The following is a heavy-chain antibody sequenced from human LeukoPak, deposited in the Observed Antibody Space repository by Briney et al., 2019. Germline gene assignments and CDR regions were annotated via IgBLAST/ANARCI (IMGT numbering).Heavy chain of an antibody. CDR1: DDSISSYY. J-gene: IGHJ4*02. D-gene: IGHD5-24*01. CDR2: IHISGST. CDR3: GGSRDGYIDY. Sequence: SETLSLTCSVSDDSISSYYWSWVRQPAGKGLEWIGRIHISGSTNYNPSLGSRVTMSLATSKNQFSLKLSSVTAADTAVYYCGGSRDGYIDYWGQGTLVTVSS. V-gene: IGHV4-4*07.